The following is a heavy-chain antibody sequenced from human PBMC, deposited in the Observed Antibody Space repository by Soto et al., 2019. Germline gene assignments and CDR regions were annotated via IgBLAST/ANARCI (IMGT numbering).Heavy chain of an antibody. CDR1: GFTFSSYA. J-gene: IGHJ6*02. D-gene: IGHD2-2*01. CDR3: AKEVVPAATGYYYGMDV. Sequence: GGSLRLSCAASGFTFSSYAMSWVRQAPGEGLEWVSAISGSGGSTYYADSVKGRFTISRDNSKNTLYLQMNSLRAEDTAVYYCAKEVVPAATGYYYGMDVWGQGTTVTVSS. V-gene: IGHV3-23*01. CDR2: ISGSGGST.